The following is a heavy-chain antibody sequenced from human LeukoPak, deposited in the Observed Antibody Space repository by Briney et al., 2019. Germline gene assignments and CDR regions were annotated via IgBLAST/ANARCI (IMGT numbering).Heavy chain of an antibody. V-gene: IGHV3-23*01. CDR3: ARDFTTYYYDSSGYSL. Sequence: GGSLRLSCAASGFTFSTYAMTWVRQAPGKGLEWVSLISGTGGSTYYADSVKGRFTISRDNSKNTLYLQMNSLRSEDTAVYYCARDFTTYYYDSSGYSLWGQGTLVTVSS. D-gene: IGHD3-22*01. CDR1: GFTFSTYA. J-gene: IGHJ4*02. CDR2: ISGTGGST.